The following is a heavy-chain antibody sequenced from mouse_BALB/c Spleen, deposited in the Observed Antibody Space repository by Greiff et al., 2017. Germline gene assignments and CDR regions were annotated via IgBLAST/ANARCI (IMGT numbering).Heavy chain of an antibody. Sequence: LQESGPELVKPGASVRISCKASGYTFTSYYIHWVKQRPGQGLEWIGWIYPGNVNTKYNEKFKGKATLTADKSSSTAYMQLSSLTSEDSAVYFCARRTDYAMDYWGQGTSVTVSS. CDR1: GYTFTSYY. CDR2: IYPGNVNT. V-gene: IGHV1S56*01. CDR3: ARRTDYAMDY. J-gene: IGHJ4*01.